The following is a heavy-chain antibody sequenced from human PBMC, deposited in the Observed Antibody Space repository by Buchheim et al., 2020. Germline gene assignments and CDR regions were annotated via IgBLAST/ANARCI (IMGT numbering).Heavy chain of an antibody. J-gene: IGHJ6*02. Sequence: QVQLVESGGGVVQPGRSLRLSCAASGFTFSSYAMHWVRQAPGKGLEWVAVISYDGSNKYYADSVKGRFTISRDNSKNTLYLQMNSLRAEDTAVYYCARARGVTTSRYYYYGMDVWGQGTT. CDR3: ARARGVTTSRYYYYGMDV. CDR2: ISYDGSNK. CDR1: GFTFSSYA. V-gene: IGHV3-30*04. D-gene: IGHD4-17*01.